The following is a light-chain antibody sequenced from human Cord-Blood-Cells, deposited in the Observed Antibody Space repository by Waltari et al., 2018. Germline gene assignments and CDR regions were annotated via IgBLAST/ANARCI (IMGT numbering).Light chain of an antibody. CDR1: QIIGSS. V-gene: IGKV6-21*02. Sequence: EIVMNPPSHVRSVTTKAKVTITCRANQIIGSSFHWYQQKPDQSPKLLIKYAYLAISGVPSMFSGSGAGTDFTLTINSLEAEDAATYYCHQSSSLPLTFGGGTKVEIK. CDR2: YAY. CDR3: HQSSSLPLT. J-gene: IGKJ4*01.